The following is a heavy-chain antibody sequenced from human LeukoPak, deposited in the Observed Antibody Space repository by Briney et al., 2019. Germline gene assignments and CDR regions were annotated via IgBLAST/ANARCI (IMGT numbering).Heavy chain of an antibody. D-gene: IGHD6-13*01. CDR1: GFTFSSYG. J-gene: IGHJ3*02. V-gene: IGHV3-33*01. CDR2: IWYDGSNK. Sequence: GGSLRLSCAASGFTFSSYGMHWVRQAPGKGLEWVAVIWYDGSNKYYADSVKCRFTISRDNSKNTLYLQMNSLRAEDTAVYYCARDQRVAYSSSWYGGAFDIWGQGTMVTVSS. CDR3: ARDQRVAYSSSWYGGAFDI.